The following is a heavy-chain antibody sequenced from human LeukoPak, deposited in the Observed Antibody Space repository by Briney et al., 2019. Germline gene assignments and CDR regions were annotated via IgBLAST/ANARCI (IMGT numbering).Heavy chain of an antibody. CDR2: ISSASGSI. J-gene: IGHJ4*02. Sequence: GGSLRLSCAASGFTFSSYSMNWVRQAPGKGLEWVSYISSASGSIYYADSVKGRFTISRDNSKNTLYLQMTNLRAEDTAVYFCAKDLLRIYWRTFDSWGQGALVIVSS. CDR3: AKDLLRIYWRTFDS. V-gene: IGHV3-48*01. CDR1: GFTFSSYS. D-gene: IGHD3-10*01.